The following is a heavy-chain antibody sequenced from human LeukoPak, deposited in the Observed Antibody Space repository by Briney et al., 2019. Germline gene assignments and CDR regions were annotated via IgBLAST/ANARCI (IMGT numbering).Heavy chain of an antibody. D-gene: IGHD2-2*01. V-gene: IGHV1-2*02. CDR1: GYTFTGYY. J-gene: IGHJ6*02. CDR3: ARDPGYCSSTSCGMDV. Sequence: GASVKVSCKASGYTFTGYYMHWVRQAPGQGLEWMGWINPNSGGTNYAQKLQGRVTMTTDTSTSTAYMELRSLRSDDTAVYYCARDPGYCSSTSCGMDVWGQGTTVTVSS. CDR2: INPNSGGT.